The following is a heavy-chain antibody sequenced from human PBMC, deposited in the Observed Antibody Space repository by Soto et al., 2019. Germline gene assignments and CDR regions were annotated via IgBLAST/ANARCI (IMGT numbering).Heavy chain of an antibody. J-gene: IGHJ4*02. CDR3: AREGEQLVLDY. CDR2: IYYSGST. Sequence: QVQLQESGPGLVKPSETLSLTCTVSGGSISSYYWSWIRQPPGKGLEWIGYIYYSGSTNYNPSLKSRVTTSVDTSKNQFSLKLSSVTAADTAVYYCAREGEQLVLDYWGQGTLVTVSS. D-gene: IGHD6-13*01. CDR1: GGSISSYY. V-gene: IGHV4-59*01.